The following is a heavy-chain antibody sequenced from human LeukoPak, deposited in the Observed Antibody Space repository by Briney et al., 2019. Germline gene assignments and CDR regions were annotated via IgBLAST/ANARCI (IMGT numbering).Heavy chain of an antibody. J-gene: IGHJ5*02. CDR1: GFTFSSYS. V-gene: IGHV3-30*03. D-gene: IGHD2-15*01. CDR3: AREYCSGGSCYDPWNWFDP. CDR2: ISYDGSNK. Sequence: GGSLRLSCAASGFTFSSYSIHWVRQAPGKGLEWVAVISYDGSNKYYADSVKGRFTISRDNSKNTLYLEMNSLRTEDTAVYYCAREYCSGGSCYDPWNWFDPWGQGTLVTVSS.